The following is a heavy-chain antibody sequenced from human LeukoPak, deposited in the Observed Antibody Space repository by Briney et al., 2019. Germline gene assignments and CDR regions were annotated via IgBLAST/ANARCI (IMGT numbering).Heavy chain of an antibody. Sequence: SETLSLTCTVSGDSISSYYWSWIRQPPGKGLEWIAYIYYSGSTNYNPSLKSRVTISVDTSKNQFSLKLSSVTAADTAVYYCARGAVGVVVPAAIYTYWGQGTLVTVSS. CDR2: IYYSGST. J-gene: IGHJ4*02. D-gene: IGHD2-2*01. CDR1: GDSISSYY. CDR3: ARGAVGVVVPAAIYTY. V-gene: IGHV4-59*01.